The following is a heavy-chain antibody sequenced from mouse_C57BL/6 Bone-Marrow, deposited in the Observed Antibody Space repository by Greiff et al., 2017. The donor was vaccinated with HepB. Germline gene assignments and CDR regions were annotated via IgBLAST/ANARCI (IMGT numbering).Heavy chain of an antibody. Sequence: QVQLKESGAELVRPGASVTLSCKASGYTFTDYEMHWVKQTPVHGLEWIGAIDPETGGPAYNQKFKGKAILTADKSSSTAYLELRSLTSEDSAVDYCTRGLRLLFDYWGQGTTLTGSS. CDR3: TRGLRLLFDY. CDR2: IDPETGGP. J-gene: IGHJ2*01. CDR1: GYTFTDYE. D-gene: IGHD3-2*02. V-gene: IGHV1-15*01.